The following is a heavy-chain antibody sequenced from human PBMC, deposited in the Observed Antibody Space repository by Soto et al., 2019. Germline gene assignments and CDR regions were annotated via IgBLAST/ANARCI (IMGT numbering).Heavy chain of an antibody. Sequence: EVQLLESGGGFAQPGGSLRLSCAASGFTFSSYAMHWVRQAPGRGLEWVSTISGSGTNIYYADSVQGRFTISRENSQNTLFLQMTSLRVDDAATYYCAKDGFGGASDYWGQGTHVTVSS. CDR3: AKDGFGGASDY. J-gene: IGHJ4*02. D-gene: IGHD3-3*01. CDR1: GFTFSSYA. CDR2: ISGSGTNI. V-gene: IGHV3-23*01.